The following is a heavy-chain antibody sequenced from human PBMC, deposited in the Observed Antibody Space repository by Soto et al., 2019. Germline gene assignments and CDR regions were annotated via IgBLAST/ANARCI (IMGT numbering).Heavy chain of an antibody. CDR2: IKQDGSEN. V-gene: IGHV3-7*05. Sequence: GGSPRLSCAASGFTFSSYWMSWVRQAPGKGLEWVANIKQDGSENYYVDSVKGRFTISRDNAKNSLYLQMNSLSAEDTAGYYWARDFRYSYGFNPGAQGTRVTVSS. CDR3: ARDFRYSYGFNP. CDR1: GFTFSSYW. D-gene: IGHD5-18*01. J-gene: IGHJ5*02.